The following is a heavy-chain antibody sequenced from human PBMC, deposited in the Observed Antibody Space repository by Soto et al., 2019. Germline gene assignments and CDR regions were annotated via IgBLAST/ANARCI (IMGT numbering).Heavy chain of an antibody. Sequence: QVQLVQSGAEVKKPGSSVKVSCKASGGTFSSYAISWVRQAPGQGLEWMGGIIPIFGTANYAQKFQGRVTITADESTSTAYMELSSLRSEDTAVYYCARDGENVWGSYRYLSYWGQGTLVTVSS. CDR1: GGTFSSYA. CDR2: IIPIFGTA. J-gene: IGHJ4*02. CDR3: ARDGENVWGSYRYLSY. V-gene: IGHV1-69*12. D-gene: IGHD3-16*02.